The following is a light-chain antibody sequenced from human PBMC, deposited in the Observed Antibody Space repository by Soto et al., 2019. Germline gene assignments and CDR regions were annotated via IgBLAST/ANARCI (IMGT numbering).Light chain of an antibody. Sequence: QSVLSQPPSVSAAPGQRVTISCSGSSSSIGSNYVSWYQHVPGTAPKLLIYDNNKRPSGIPDRFSGSKSGTSGTLDITGLQTGDEADYYCGTWDSSLSAGVFGGGTKVTV. CDR2: DNN. J-gene: IGLJ2*01. V-gene: IGLV1-51*01. CDR1: SSSIGSNY. CDR3: GTWDSSLSAGV.